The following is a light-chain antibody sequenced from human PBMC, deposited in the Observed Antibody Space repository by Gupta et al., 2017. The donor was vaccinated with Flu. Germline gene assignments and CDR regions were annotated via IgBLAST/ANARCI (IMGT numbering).Light chain of an antibody. Sequence: DIQITQSPSSVSAAVGATVTITCRVMQGISNRSAWYQQTPGKAPELMIYTASRLPSGVPSRCSGSGAGTDFTLSISSLQYEDFATYYCLQANSFPYTFGQGTKLEIK. J-gene: IGKJ2*01. CDR3: LQANSFPYT. V-gene: IGKV1D-12*01. CDR1: QGISNR. CDR2: TAS.